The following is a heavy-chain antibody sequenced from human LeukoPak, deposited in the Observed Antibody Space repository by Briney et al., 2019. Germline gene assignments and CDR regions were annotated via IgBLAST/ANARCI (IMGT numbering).Heavy chain of an antibody. CDR1: GYTFTGYY. V-gene: IGHV1-2*02. CDR2: INPNSGGT. CDR3: ARYRRATQVRTLGYFDY. D-gene: IGHD1-26*01. Sequence: ASVKVSCKASGYTFTGYYMHWVRQAPGQGLEWMGWINPNSGGTNYAQKFQGRVTMTRDTSISTAYMELSRLRSDDTAVYYCARYRRATQVRTLGYFDYWGQGTLVTVSS. J-gene: IGHJ4*02.